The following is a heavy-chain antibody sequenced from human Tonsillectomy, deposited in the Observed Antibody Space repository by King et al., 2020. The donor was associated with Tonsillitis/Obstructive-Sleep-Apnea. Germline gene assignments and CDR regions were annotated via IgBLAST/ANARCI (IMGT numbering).Heavy chain of an antibody. CDR1: GGSISSGGYY. J-gene: IGHJ6*03. CDR2: IYYSGST. D-gene: IGHD3-10*01. Sequence: QLQESGPGLVKPSQTLSLTCTVSGGSISSGGYYWSWIRQHPGKGLAWIWYIYYSGSTYYNPSLKSRVTIPVDTSKNQFSLKLSSVTAADTAVYYCARARYYGSGRRRYYYYMDVWGKGTTVTVSS. CDR3: ARARYYGSGRRRYYYYMDV. V-gene: IGHV4-31*03.